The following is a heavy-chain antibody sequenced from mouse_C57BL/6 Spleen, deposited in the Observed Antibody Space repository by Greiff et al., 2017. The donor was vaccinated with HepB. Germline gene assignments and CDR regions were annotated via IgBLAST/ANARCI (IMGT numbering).Heavy chain of an antibody. CDR3: TRYYDDYFDY. Sequence: VQLQQSGAELVRPGASVTLSCKASGYTFTDYEMHWVKQTPVHGLEWIGAIDPETGGTAYNQKFKGKAILTADKSSSTAYMELRSLTSEDSAVYYCTRYYDDYFDYWGQGTTLTVSS. V-gene: IGHV1-15*01. D-gene: IGHD2-4*01. CDR1: GYTFTDYE. CDR2: IDPETGGT. J-gene: IGHJ2*01.